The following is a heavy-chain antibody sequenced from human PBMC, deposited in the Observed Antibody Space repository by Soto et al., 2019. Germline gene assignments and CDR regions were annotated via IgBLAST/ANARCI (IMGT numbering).Heavy chain of an antibody. V-gene: IGHV4-30-4*01. J-gene: IGHJ5*02. CDR2: IYYSGST. Sequence: SETLSLTCTVSGGSISSGDYYWSWIRQPPGKGLEWIGYIYYSGSTYYNPSLKSRVTISVDTSKNQFSLKLSSVTAADTAVYYCARDRYYDFWSGPEGYNWFDPWGQGTLVTVSS. CDR3: ARDRYYDFWSGPEGYNWFDP. CDR1: GGSISSGDYY. D-gene: IGHD3-3*01.